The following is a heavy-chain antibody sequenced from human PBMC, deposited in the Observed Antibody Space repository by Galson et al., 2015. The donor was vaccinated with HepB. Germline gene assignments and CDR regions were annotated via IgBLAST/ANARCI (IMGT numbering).Heavy chain of an antibody. V-gene: IGHV3-48*02. Sequence: SLRLSCAASGFTFSSYSMNWVRQAPGKGLEWVSYISSSSSTIYYADSVKGRFTISRDNAKNSLYLQMNSLRDEDTAVYYCASFYGSGSYYFYYYGMDVWGQGTTVTVSS. D-gene: IGHD3-10*01. CDR2: ISSSSSTI. J-gene: IGHJ6*02. CDR1: GFTFSSYS. CDR3: ASFYGSGSYYFYYYGMDV.